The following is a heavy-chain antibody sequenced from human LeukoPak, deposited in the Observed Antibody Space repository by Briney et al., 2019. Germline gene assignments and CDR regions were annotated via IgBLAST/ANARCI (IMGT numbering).Heavy chain of an antibody. Sequence: SETLSLTCTVSGGSISSSSYYWGWIRQPPGKGLEWIGSIYYSGSTYYNPSLKSRVTISVDTSKNQFSLKLSSVTAADTAVYYCARVGEVYCGGDCYPYWYFDLWGRGTLVTVSS. CDR3: ARVGEVYCGGDCYPYWYFDL. CDR2: IYYSGST. D-gene: IGHD2-21*02. CDR1: GGSISSSSYY. J-gene: IGHJ2*01. V-gene: IGHV4-39*01.